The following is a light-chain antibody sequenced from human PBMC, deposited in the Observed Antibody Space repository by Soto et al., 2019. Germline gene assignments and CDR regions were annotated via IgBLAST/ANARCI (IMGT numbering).Light chain of an antibody. V-gene: IGLV2-8*01. CDR1: STDVGEYNY. J-gene: IGLJ3*02. CDR2: EVF. Sequence: QSALTQPPSASGSPGQSVTISCTGTSTDVGEYNYVSWYQHHPGKAPKLLIYEVFRRPSGVPDRFSGSKSGNTASLTVSGLQAEDDAHYYCSSYAGRDSWRFGGGTKLTVL. CDR3: SSYAGRDSWR.